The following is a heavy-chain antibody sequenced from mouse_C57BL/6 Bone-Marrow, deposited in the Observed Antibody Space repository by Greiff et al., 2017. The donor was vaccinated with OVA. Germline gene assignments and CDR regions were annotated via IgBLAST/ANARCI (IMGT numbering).Heavy chain of an antibody. J-gene: IGHJ4*01. CDR3: ARDGYYYGSSYYAMDY. D-gene: IGHD1-1*01. V-gene: IGHV3-6*01. Sequence: EVQLVESGPGLVKPSQSLSLTCSVTGYSITSGYYWNWIRQFPGNKLEWMGYISYDGSNNYNPSLKNRISITRDTSKNQFFLKLKSVTPEDTATYYCARDGYYYGSSYYAMDYWGQGTSVTVSS. CDR2: ISYDGSN. CDR1: GYSITSGYY.